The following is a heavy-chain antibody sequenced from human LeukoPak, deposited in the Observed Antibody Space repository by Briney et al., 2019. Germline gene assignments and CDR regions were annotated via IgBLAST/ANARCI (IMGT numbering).Heavy chain of an antibody. Sequence: ASVKVSCKASGYTFTAYYIHWVRQAPGQGLEWMGWINPNSGRTNYAQKFQGRVTMTRDTSISTAYMELSRLRSDDTAVYYCARDLFLIGDYWGQGTLVTVSS. D-gene: IGHD2/OR15-2a*01. CDR3: ARDLFLIGDY. J-gene: IGHJ4*02. CDR2: INPNSGRT. CDR1: GYTFTAYY. V-gene: IGHV1-2*02.